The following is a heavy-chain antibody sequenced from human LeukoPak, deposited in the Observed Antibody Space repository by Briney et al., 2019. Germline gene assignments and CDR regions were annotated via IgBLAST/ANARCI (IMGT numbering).Heavy chain of an antibody. V-gene: IGHV3-30*02. CDR3: ARDMHQDFYDSSGYCYLNYYYGMDV. D-gene: IGHD3-22*01. CDR2: IRYDSRII. Sequence: TGGSLRLSCTTSGFSFSFYGIHWVRQAPGKGLAWVAFIRYDSRIIHYADSVKGRFTISRDNAKNSLYLQMNSLRAEDTAVYYCARDMHQDFYDSSGYCYLNYYYGMDVWGQGTTVTVSS. J-gene: IGHJ6*02. CDR1: GFSFSFYG.